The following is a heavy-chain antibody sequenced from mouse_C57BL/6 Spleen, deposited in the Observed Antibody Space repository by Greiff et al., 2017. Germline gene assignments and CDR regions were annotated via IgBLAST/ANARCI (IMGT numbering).Heavy chain of an antibody. J-gene: IGHJ3*01. Sequence: VQLQQPGTELVKPGASVKLSCKASGYTFTSYWMHWVKQRPGQGLEWIGNINPSNGGTNYNEKFKSKATLTVDKSSSTAYMQLSSLTSEDAAVYDCARSGSSYVAWFAYWGQGTLVTVSA. CDR1: GYTFTSYW. D-gene: IGHD1-1*01. V-gene: IGHV1-53*01. CDR3: ARSGSSYVAWFAY. CDR2: INPSNGGT.